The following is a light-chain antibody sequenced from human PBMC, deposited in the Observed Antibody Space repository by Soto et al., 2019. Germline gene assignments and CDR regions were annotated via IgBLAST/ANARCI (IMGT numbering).Light chain of an antibody. CDR1: SSNIGAGYD. J-gene: IGLJ1*01. Sequence: QSVLAQPPSVSGAPGQRVTISCTGSSSNIGAGYDVHWFQQLPGTAPKLVIYANSNRPLGVPDRFSGSESGASASLAITGLQAEDETDYYCQSYDSAVSGYVFGTGTKVTV. CDR2: ANS. CDR3: QSYDSAVSGYV. V-gene: IGLV1-40*01.